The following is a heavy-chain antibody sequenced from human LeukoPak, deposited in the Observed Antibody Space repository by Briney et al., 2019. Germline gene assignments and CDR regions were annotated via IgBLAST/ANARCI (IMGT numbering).Heavy chain of an antibody. D-gene: IGHD2-8*01. Sequence: GGSLRLSSAASGFTFSSYSMNWVRQAPGKGLEWVSSISSSSSYIYYADSVKGRFTISRDNAKNSLYLQMNSLRAEDTAVYYCARGGKWSPRDRFDPWGQGTLVTVSS. CDR2: ISSSSSYI. J-gene: IGHJ5*02. CDR1: GFTFSSYS. CDR3: ARGGKWSPRDRFDP. V-gene: IGHV3-21*01.